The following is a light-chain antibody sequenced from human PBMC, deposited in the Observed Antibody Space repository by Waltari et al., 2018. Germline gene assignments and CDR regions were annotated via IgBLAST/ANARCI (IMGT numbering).Light chain of an antibody. CDR2: KVS. CDR3: MQGTHWPPYT. V-gene: IGKV2-30*02. J-gene: IGKJ2*01. CDR1: QSLVHSDGNTY. Sequence: DVVMTPSPLSLPVTLGQPASISCRSSQSLVHSDGNTYLNWFQQRPGQSPRRLIYKVSNRDSGVPDRFSGSGSGTDFTLKISRMEAEDVGVYYCMQGTHWPPYTFGQGTKLEIK.